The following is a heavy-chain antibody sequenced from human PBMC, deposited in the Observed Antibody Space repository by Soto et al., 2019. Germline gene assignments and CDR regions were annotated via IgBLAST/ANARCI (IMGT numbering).Heavy chain of an antibody. D-gene: IGHD3-22*01. V-gene: IGHV1-2*02. CDR1: GYTFTGYY. J-gene: IGHJ4*02. Sequence: GASVKVSCKASGYTFTGYYMHWVRQAPGQGLEWMGWINPNSGGTNYAQKFQGRVTTTRDTSISTAYMELSRLRSDDTAVYYCARNPDYDSSGYYYDYWGQGTLVTVSS. CDR3: ARNPDYDSSGYYYDY. CDR2: INPNSGGT.